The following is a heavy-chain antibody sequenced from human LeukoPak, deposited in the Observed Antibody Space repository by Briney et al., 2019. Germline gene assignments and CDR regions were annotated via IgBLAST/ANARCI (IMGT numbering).Heavy chain of an antibody. CDR1: GYTFTDYY. J-gene: IGHJ4*02. D-gene: IGHD2-2*02. CDR3: ARDLSGGCSSTSCYN. Sequence: ASVKISCKVSGYTFTDYYMHWVQQAPGKGLEWMGLVDPEDGETIYAEKFQGRVTITADTSTDTAYMELSSLRSEDTAVYYCARDLSGGCSSTSCYNWGQGTLVTVSS. CDR2: VDPEDGET. V-gene: IGHV1-69-2*01.